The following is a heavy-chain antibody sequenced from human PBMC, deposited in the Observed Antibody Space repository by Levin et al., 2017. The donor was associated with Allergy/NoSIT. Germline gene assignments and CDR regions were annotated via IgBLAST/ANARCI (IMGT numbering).Heavy chain of an antibody. CDR3: ARDPQGYCGGDCYWYFDL. J-gene: IGHJ2*01. D-gene: IGHD2-21*02. CDR1: GGSISSYY. Sequence: PSETLSLTCTVSGGSISSYYWSWIRQPPGKGLEWIGYIYYSGSTNYNPSLKSRVTISVDTSKNQFSLKLSSVTAADTAVYYCARDPQGYCGGDCYWYFDLWGRGTLVTVSS. V-gene: IGHV4-59*01. CDR2: IYYSGST.